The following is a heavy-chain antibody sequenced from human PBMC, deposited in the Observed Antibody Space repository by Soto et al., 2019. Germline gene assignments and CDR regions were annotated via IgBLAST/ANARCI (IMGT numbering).Heavy chain of an antibody. J-gene: IGHJ6*02. CDR1: GFTFSTYG. CDR3: AKASLYYYGSGSYYSHDYYYYGMDV. V-gene: IGHV3-21*04. D-gene: IGHD3-10*01. CDR2: ISSGSSYI. Sequence: PGGSLRLSCAASGFTFSTYGMNWVRQAPGKGLEWVSSISSGSSYIYYADSVKGRFTISRDNAHNSLYLQMNSLRAEDTAVYYCAKASLYYYGSGSYYSHDYYYYGMDVWGQGTTVTVSS.